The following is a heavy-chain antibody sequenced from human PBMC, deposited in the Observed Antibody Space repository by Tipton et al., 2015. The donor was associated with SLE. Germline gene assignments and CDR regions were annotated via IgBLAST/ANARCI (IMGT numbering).Heavy chain of an antibody. CDR2: ICYIGST. D-gene: IGHD3-3*01. J-gene: IGHJ4*02. CDR3: ARSHLEWLLYYFDY. Sequence: TLSLTCTVSGGSISSSSYYWGWIRQPPGKGLEWIGSICYIGSTYYNPSLKSRVTISVDTSKNQFSLKLSSVTAADTAVYYCARSHLEWLLYYFDYWGQGTLVTVSA. CDR1: GGSISSSSYY. V-gene: IGHV4-39*07.